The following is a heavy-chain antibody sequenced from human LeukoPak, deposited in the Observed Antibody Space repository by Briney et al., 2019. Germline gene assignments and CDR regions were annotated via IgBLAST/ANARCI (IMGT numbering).Heavy chain of an antibody. CDR1: GFTFSSYS. Sequence: GGSLRLSCAASGFTFSSYSMNWVRQAPGKGLEWVSYISSSSSTIYYADSVKGRFTISRDNAKNSLYLQMNSLRAEDTAVYYCATDIGIAAAGNAFDIWGQGTMVTVSS. V-gene: IGHV3-48*04. CDR3: ATDIGIAAAGNAFDI. D-gene: IGHD6-13*01. J-gene: IGHJ3*02. CDR2: ISSSSSTI.